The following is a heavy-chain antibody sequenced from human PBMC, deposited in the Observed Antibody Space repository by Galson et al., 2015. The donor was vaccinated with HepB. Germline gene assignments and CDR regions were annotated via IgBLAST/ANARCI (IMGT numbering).Heavy chain of an antibody. V-gene: IGHV1-3*01. CDR2: INAGNGYT. CDR3: ARDVTGTIFGAIDY. Sequence: SVKVSCKASGYTFTTYTMHWVRQAPGQRLEWMGWINAGNGYTKYSQKFQGRVTITRDTSASTAYMELGSLRYEDTGVYYCARDVTGTIFGAIDYWGQGSLVTVSS. CDR1: GYTFTTYT. J-gene: IGHJ4*02. D-gene: IGHD3-3*01.